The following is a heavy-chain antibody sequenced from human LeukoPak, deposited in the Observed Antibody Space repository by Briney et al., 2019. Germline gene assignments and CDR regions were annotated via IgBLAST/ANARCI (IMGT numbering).Heavy chain of an antibody. J-gene: IGHJ2*01. D-gene: IGHD2-15*01. V-gene: IGHV3-20*04. Sequence: GGSLRLSCAGSGFTFDEHGMSWVRQAPGKGLEWVSGINWNGGSTGYGDSVKGRFTISRDNAKKSLFLQMNSLRAEDTALYYCAGGDRNGWYFDLWGRVTLVTVSS. CDR1: GFTFDEHG. CDR2: INWNGGST. CDR3: AGGDRNGWYFDL.